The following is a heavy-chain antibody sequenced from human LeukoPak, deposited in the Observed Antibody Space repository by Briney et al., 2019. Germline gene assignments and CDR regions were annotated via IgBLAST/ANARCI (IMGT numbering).Heavy chain of an antibody. Sequence: PSETLSLTCTVSGVSFSSGGYYWTWIRQHPWKGPEWIGYIYHSGRTYYNPSLKSRVTLSVDTSKNQFSLRLSSVTAADTAVYYCARDRASGDIVLDYWGQGILVTVSS. J-gene: IGHJ4*02. CDR3: ARDRASGDIVLDY. D-gene: IGHD5-12*01. CDR1: GVSFSSGGYY. CDR2: IYHSGRT. V-gene: IGHV4-31*03.